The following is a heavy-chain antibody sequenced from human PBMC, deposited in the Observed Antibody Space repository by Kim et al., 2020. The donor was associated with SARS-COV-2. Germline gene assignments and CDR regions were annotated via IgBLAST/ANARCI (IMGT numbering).Heavy chain of an antibody. V-gene: IGHV3-9*01. Sequence: DSVRGRFTISRDNAKNSLYLQMNSLRPEDTALYYCAKTLTAIYYYYGMDVWGQGTTVTVSS. D-gene: IGHD3-16*01. CDR3: AKTLTAIYYYYGMDV. J-gene: IGHJ6*02.